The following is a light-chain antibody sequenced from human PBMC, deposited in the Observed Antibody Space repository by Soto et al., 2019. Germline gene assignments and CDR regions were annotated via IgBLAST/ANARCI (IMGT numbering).Light chain of an antibody. V-gene: IGKV3-20*01. CDR3: QQYGSSPRT. Sequence: EIVLTQSPATLSFSPGERATLSCRASQSVSSNYLAWYQQKTGQAPRLLIYGESSRATGIPDRLSGSGSGTDLNLTISRLEPEDFAMYYCQQYGSSPRTCGQGTKVDIK. J-gene: IGKJ1*01. CDR2: GES. CDR1: QSVSSNY.